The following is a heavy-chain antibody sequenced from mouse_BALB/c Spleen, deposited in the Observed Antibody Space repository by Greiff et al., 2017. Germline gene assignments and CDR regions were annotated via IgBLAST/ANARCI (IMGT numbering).Heavy chain of an antibody. CDR3: ARDRYGNSYYFDY. CDR1: GFTFSDYY. CDR2: ISDGGSYT. V-gene: IGHV5-4*02. D-gene: IGHD2-1*01. J-gene: IGHJ2*01. Sequence: EVKLMESGGGLVKPGGSLKLSCAASGFTFSDYYMYWVRQTPEKRLEWVATISDGGSYTYYPDSVKGRFTISRDNAKNNLYLQMSSLKSEDTAMYYCARDRYGNSYYFDYWGQGTTLTVSS.